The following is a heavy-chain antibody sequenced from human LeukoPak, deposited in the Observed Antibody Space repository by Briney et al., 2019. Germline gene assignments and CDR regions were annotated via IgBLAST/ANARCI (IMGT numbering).Heavy chain of an antibody. V-gene: IGHV1-2*02. CDR1: GYTFTGYY. J-gene: IGHJ6*03. CDR2: INPNSGGT. CDR3: ARGGHLYYYYYYMDV. Sequence: GASVKVSCKASGYTFTGYYMHWVRQAPGQGLEWMGWINPNSGGTNYAQKFQGRVTMTRDTSISTAYMELSRLRSDDTAVSYCARGGHLYYYYYYMDVWGKGTTVTVSS.